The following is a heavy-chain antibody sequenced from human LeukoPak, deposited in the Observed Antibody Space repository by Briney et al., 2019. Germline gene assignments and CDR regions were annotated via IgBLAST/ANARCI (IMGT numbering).Heavy chain of an antibody. CDR2: IYSGGDT. J-gene: IGHJ4*02. Sequence: ETLSLTCGVYGGSFSGYYWRWVRQAPGKGLEWVSVIYSGGDTYYADSVKGRFTISRDNSKNLIYLEMSSLKAEDTAVYYCARERNLEIAVAGTIFDYWGQGTLVTVSS. V-gene: IGHV3-66*01. D-gene: IGHD6-19*01. CDR3: ARERNLEIAVAGTIFDY. CDR1: GGSFSGYY.